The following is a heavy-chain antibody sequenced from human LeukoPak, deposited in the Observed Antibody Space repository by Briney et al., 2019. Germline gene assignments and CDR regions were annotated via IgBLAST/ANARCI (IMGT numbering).Heavy chain of an antibody. Sequence: PGGSLRLSCAASGFTFSSYAMHRVRQAPGKGLEWVAVISYDGSNKYYADSVKGRFTISRDNSKNTLYLQMNSLRAEDTAVYYCARLLTYYYDSSGPRDFDYWGQGTLVTVSS. CDR1: GFTFSSYA. D-gene: IGHD3-22*01. CDR2: ISYDGSNK. CDR3: ARLLTYYYDSSGPRDFDY. V-gene: IGHV3-30*04. J-gene: IGHJ4*02.